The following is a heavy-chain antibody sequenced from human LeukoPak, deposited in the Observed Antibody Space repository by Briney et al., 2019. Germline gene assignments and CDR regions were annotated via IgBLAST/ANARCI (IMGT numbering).Heavy chain of an antibody. CDR3: AKDYVLLWFGELSPFDY. Sequence: PGGTLRLSCAASGFTFSSYGMSWVRQAPGKGLEWVSAISGSGGSTYYADSVKGRFTISRDNSKNTLYLQMNSLRAEDTAVYYCAKDYVLLWFGELSPFDYWGQGTLVTVSS. D-gene: IGHD3-10*01. CDR1: GFTFSSYG. V-gene: IGHV3-23*01. CDR2: ISGSGGST. J-gene: IGHJ4*02.